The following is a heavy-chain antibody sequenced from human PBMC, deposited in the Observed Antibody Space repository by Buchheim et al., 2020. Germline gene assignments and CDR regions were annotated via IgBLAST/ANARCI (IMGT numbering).Heavy chain of an antibody. CDR1: GFTFSSYS. CDR2: ISSSSSTI. Sequence: EVQLVESGGGLVQPGGSLRLSCAASGFTFSSYSMNWVRQAPGKGLEWVSYISSSSSTIYYADSVKGRFTISRDNAKNSLYIQMNSLRDEDTAVYYCAREQPNYDFWSALGAFDYWGQGTL. J-gene: IGHJ4*02. CDR3: AREQPNYDFWSALGAFDY. D-gene: IGHD3-3*01. V-gene: IGHV3-48*02.